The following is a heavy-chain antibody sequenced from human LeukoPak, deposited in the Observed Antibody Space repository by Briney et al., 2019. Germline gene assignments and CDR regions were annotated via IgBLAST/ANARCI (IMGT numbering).Heavy chain of an antibody. V-gene: IGHV1-3*01. CDR3: ARDPEGELEPYFDY. Sequence: ASVKVSCKASGYTFTSYAMHWVRQAPGQRLEWMGWINAGNGNTKYSQKFQGRVTITRDTSASTAYMELSSLRPEDTAVYYCARDPEGELEPYFDYWGQGTLVTVSS. J-gene: IGHJ4*02. D-gene: IGHD1-1*01. CDR1: GYTFTSYA. CDR2: INAGNGNT.